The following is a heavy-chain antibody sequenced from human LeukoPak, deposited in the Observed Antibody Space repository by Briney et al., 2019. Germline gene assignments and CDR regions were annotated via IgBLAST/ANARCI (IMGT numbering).Heavy chain of an antibody. CDR2: IYYSGST. CDR3: ARVIPSQGDYMDV. J-gene: IGHJ6*03. V-gene: IGHV4-59*01. CDR1: GGSISSYY. Sequence: PSETLSLTCTVSGGSISSYYWSWIRQPPGKGLEWIGYIYYSGSTNYNPSLKSRVTISVDTSKNQFSLKLSSVTAADTAVYYCARVIPSQGDYMDVWGKGTTVTVSS.